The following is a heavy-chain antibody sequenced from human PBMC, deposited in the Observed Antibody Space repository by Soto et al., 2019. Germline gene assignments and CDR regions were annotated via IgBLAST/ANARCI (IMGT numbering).Heavy chain of an antibody. V-gene: IGHV1-2*04. J-gene: IGHJ6*02. CDR2: INPNSGGT. CDR3: ASDSLAAAGYYYYYGMDV. CDR1: GYTFTGYY. Sequence: EASVKVSCKASGYTFTGYYMHWVRQAPGQGLEWMGWINPNSGGTNYAQKFQGWVTMTRDTSISTAYMELSRLGSDDTAVYYCASDSLAAAGYYYYYGMDVWGQGTTVTVSS. D-gene: IGHD6-13*01.